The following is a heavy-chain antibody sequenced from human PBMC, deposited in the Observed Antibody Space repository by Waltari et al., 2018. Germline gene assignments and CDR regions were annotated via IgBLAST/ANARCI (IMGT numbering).Heavy chain of an antibody. D-gene: IGHD3-3*01. J-gene: IGHJ6*02. CDR3: ARETYYDFWSGYYTQDYYYYYGMDV. V-gene: IGHV4-59*01. CDR1: GGYISSYY. Sequence: QVQLQESGPGLAKPSETLSLTCTVSGGYISSYYWSWIRQPTGKGLEWIGYIYYSGSTNYNPSLKSRVTISVDTSKNQFSLKLSSVTAADTAVYYCARETYYDFWSGYYTQDYYYYYGMDVWGQGTTVTVSS. CDR2: IYYSGST.